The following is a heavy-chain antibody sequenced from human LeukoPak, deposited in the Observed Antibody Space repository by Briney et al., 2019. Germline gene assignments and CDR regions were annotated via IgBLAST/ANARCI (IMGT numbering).Heavy chain of an antibody. Sequence: GGSLRLSCAASGFTFSPYAMSWVRQAPGKGLEWVAAISGGIMINTYYTDSVKGRFTISRDNSKNTLYLQMNSLRDDDTAVYYCAKDPVVGAPHVFDIWGQGTMVTVSS. CDR3: AKDPVVGAPHVFDI. CDR2: ISGGIMINT. CDR1: GFTFSPYA. D-gene: IGHD3-16*02. J-gene: IGHJ3*02. V-gene: IGHV3-23*01.